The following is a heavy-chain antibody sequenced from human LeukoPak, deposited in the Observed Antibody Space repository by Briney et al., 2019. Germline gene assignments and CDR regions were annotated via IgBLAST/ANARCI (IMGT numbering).Heavy chain of an antibody. V-gene: IGHV3-33*06. D-gene: IGHD6-19*01. CDR3: AKDSRGGWSGYFAY. J-gene: IGHJ4*02. CDR1: GVSFTSSG. Sequence: GGTLRLSCVASGVSFTSSGMYWVRQAPDKGPEWVAVIWHDGSAEFYADSVKGRFRISRDNSRSMVHLQTYSLKDDETAVYFCAKDSRGGWSGYFAYWGQGTLVTVSS. CDR2: IWHDGSAE.